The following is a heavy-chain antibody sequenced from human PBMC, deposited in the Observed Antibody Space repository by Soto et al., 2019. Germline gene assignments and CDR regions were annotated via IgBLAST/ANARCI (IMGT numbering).Heavy chain of an antibody. CDR2: ISSNGGST. Sequence: GGSLRLSCSASGFTFSSYAMHWVRQAPGKGLEYVSAISSNGGSTYYADSVKGRFTISRDNSKNTLYLQMSSLRAEDTAVYYCVLYDGIVVVPRADYWGQGTLVTVSS. D-gene: IGHD3-22*01. V-gene: IGHV3-64D*08. CDR3: VLYDGIVVVPRADY. J-gene: IGHJ4*02. CDR1: GFTFSSYA.